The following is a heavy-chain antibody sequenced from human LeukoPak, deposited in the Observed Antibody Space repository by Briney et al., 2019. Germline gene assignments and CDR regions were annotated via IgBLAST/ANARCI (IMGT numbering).Heavy chain of an antibody. D-gene: IGHD3-10*01. CDR2: VKSKSDGGTA. Sequence: GGSLRLSCAASGFSFSNTWMNWVRLAPGKGLEWVGRVKSKSDGGTAEYAAPVKGRFTISREDSKNTLYVQMSSLRDEDTAVYYCARDSIYGSPSYWGQGTLVTVSS. CDR3: ARDSIYGSPSY. V-gene: IGHV3-15*07. CDR1: GFSFSNTW. J-gene: IGHJ4*02.